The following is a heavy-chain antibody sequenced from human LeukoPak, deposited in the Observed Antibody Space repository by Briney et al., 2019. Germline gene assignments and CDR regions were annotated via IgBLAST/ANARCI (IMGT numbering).Heavy chain of an antibody. Sequence: SETLSLTCTVSGGSISSYYWSWIRQPPGKGLEWIGYTYYSGSTNYNPSLKSRVTISVDTSKNQFSLKLSSVTAADTAVYYCARYMIAAAGTYWFDPWGQGTLVTVSS. CDR2: TYYSGST. CDR3: ARYMIAAAGTYWFDP. CDR1: GGSISSYY. D-gene: IGHD6-13*01. J-gene: IGHJ5*02. V-gene: IGHV4-59*01.